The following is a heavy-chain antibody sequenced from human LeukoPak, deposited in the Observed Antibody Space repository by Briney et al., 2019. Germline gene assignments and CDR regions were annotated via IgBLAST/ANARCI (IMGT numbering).Heavy chain of an antibody. Sequence: GASVKVSCKASGYTFTDYHLHWVRQAPGHGLEWMGWINPNTGGTNYAQRLQGRVTMTRDTSITTAYMELSRLRSDDTALYYCARDIRPRVESFDYWGQGTLITVSS. CDR1: GYTFTDYH. D-gene: IGHD3-3*01. V-gene: IGHV1-2*02. CDR3: ARDIRPRVESFDY. CDR2: INPNTGGT. J-gene: IGHJ4*02.